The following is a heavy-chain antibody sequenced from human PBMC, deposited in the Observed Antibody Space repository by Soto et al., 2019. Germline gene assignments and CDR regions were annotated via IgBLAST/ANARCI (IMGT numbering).Heavy chain of an antibody. Sequence: QVQLVESGGGLVKPGGSLRLSCAASGFTFSDYYMSWIRQAPGKGLEWVSYISSSSSYTNYADSVKGRFTISRDNAKNALNLQMHSLRGVDTDEYYWARAGSDSSSPLFDAWGQGTLVTVSS. CDR2: ISSSSSYT. J-gene: IGHJ4*02. CDR3: ARAGSDSSSPLFDA. V-gene: IGHV3-11*06. CDR1: GFTFSDYY. D-gene: IGHD6-6*01.